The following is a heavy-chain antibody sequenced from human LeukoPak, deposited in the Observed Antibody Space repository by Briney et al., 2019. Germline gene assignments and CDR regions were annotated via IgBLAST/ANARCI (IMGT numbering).Heavy chain of an antibody. D-gene: IGHD6-19*01. CDR2: IKQDGSER. CDR3: ATGAGCGY. CDR1: GFTFSSYW. V-gene: IGHV3-7*03. J-gene: IGHJ4*02. Sequence: GGSLRLSCAASGFTFSSYWMTWVRQAPGKGLEWVANIKQDGSERNYVDSVMGRFTIPRDNAKNSLHLQMNTLRDEDTAVYYCATGAGCGYWGQGTLVTVSS.